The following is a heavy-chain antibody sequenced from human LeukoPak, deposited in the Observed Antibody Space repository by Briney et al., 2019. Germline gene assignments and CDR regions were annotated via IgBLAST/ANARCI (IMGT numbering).Heavy chain of an antibody. CDR1: GFTFSSYS. Sequence: GGSLRLSCAASGFTFSSYSMNWVRQAPGKGLEWVSSISSSSSYIYYADSVKGRFTISRDNAKNSLYLQMNSLRAEDTAVYYCARPPRYFDWFHPQRNDAFDIWGQGTMVTVSS. CDR3: ARPPRYFDWFHPQRNDAFDI. V-gene: IGHV3-21*01. D-gene: IGHD3-9*01. J-gene: IGHJ3*02. CDR2: ISSSSSYI.